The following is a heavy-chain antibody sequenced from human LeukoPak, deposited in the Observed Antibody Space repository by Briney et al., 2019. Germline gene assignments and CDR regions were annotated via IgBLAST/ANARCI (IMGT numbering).Heavy chain of an antibody. V-gene: IGHV4-4*02. CDR2: IFYSGST. J-gene: IGHJ3*02. CDR3: AKSNGYGLIDI. Sequence: PSGTLSLTCAVSGGSISRSNWWSWVRQPPGKGLEWIGNIFYSGSTYYSPSVKSRVTISLDTSRNQFSLKLNSVTAADTAVYYCAKSNGYGLIDIWGQGTMVTVSS. CDR1: GGSISRSNW. D-gene: IGHD3-10*01.